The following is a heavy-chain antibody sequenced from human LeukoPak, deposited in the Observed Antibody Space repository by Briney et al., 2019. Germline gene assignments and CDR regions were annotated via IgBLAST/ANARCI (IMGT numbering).Heavy chain of an antibody. V-gene: IGHV3-66*02. CDR2: IYSSGST. J-gene: IGHJ3*02. D-gene: IGHD3-10*01. CDR3: ARGPGYYGSGTYAFDI. CDR1: GFPVSSNY. Sequence: GGSLRLSCAASGFPVSSNYMSWVRQAPGKGLEWVSVIYSSGSTYYADSVRGRFTISRDTSKNTLYLQMNSLRAEDTAVYYCARGPGYYGSGTYAFDIWGQGTMVTVSS.